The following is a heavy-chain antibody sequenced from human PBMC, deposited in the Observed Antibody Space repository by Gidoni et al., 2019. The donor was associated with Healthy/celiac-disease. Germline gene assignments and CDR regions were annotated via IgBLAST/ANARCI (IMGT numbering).Heavy chain of an antibody. V-gene: IGHV3-53*04. CDR1: GFTVSSNY. Sequence: EVQLVESGGGLVQPGGSLRLSCAASGFTVSSNYMSWVRQAPGKGLAWVSVIYSGGSTYYADSVKGRFTISRHNSKNTLYLQMNSLRAEDTAVYYCARGHSMVRGVLDYWGQGTLVTVSS. CDR2: IYSGGST. D-gene: IGHD3-10*01. J-gene: IGHJ4*02. CDR3: ARGHSMVRGVLDY.